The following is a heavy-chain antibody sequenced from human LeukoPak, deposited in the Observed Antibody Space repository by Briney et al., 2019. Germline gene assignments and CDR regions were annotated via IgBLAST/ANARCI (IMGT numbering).Heavy chain of an antibody. CDR2: INPNSGGT. Sequence: ASVKVFCKASGYTFTGYYMHWVRQASGQGLEWMGWINPNSGGTNYAQKFQGRVTMTRDTSISTAYMELSRLRSDDTAVYYCASSAVAPECSFDYWGQGTLVTVSS. CDR1: GYTFTGYY. V-gene: IGHV1-2*02. D-gene: IGHD6-19*01. CDR3: ASSAVAPECSFDY. J-gene: IGHJ4*02.